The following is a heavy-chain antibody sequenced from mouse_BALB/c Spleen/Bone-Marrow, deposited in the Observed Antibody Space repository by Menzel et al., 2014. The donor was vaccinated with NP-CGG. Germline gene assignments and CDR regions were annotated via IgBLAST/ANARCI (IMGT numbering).Heavy chain of an antibody. CDR3: ARHEEEYGNLCAY. D-gene: IGHD2-10*02. CDR1: GYTFTDYI. V-gene: IGHV1-62-2*01. CDR2: FYPGSGSI. Sequence: VQLQQSGSELEKPGASVKLSCKASGYTFTDYIIHWVKQSSGQGLEWIGWFYPGSGSIKSNEKFKDRATLTADKSSSTVYMELSRLTSEDSAVYFCARHEEEYGNLCAYWGQGTLVTVSA. J-gene: IGHJ3*01.